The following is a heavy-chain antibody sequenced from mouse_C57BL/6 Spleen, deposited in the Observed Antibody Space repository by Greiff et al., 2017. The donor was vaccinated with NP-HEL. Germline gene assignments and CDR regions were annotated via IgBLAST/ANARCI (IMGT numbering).Heavy chain of an antibody. J-gene: IGHJ4*01. V-gene: IGHV1-53*01. D-gene: IGHD2-4*01. CDR2: INPSNGGT. Sequence: QVQLQQPGTELVKPGASVKLSCKASGYTFTSYWMHWVKQRPGQGLEWIGNINPSNGGTNYNEKFKSKATLTVDKSSSTAYMQLSSLTSEDSAVYYCARDYYDYDGYYYAMDYWGQGTSVTVSS. CDR3: ARDYYDYDGYYYAMDY. CDR1: GYTFTSYW.